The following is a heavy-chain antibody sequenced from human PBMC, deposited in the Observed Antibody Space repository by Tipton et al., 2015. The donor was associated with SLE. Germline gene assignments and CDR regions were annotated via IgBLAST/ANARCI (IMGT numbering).Heavy chain of an antibody. CDR2: SYHSGSI. V-gene: IGHV4-39*01. J-gene: IGHJ2*01. CDR1: AGSISSSSYY. Sequence: TLSLTCTVSAGSISSSSYYWGWIRQPPGKGLEWIGSSYHSGSIYYNPSLKSRVTISVDTSENQFALRLSSVTAADTAVYYCARHLHYGDYGYFDLWGRGTLVTVSS. CDR3: ARHLHYGDYGYFDL. D-gene: IGHD4-17*01.